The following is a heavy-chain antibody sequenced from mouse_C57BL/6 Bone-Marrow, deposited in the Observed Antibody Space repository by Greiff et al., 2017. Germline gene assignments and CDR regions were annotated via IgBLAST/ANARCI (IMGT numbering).Heavy chain of an antibody. CDR3: ARSYYYGSSPPYFDY. J-gene: IGHJ2*01. V-gene: IGHV1-22*01. CDR1: GYTFTDYN. CDR2: INPNNGGT. Sequence: VQLQQSGPELVKPGASVKMSCKASGYTFTDYNMHWVKQSHGKSLEWIGYINPNNGGTSYNQKFKGKATLTVNKSSSTAYMELRSLTSEDSAVYYCARSYYYGSSPPYFDYWGQGTTLTVSS. D-gene: IGHD1-1*01.